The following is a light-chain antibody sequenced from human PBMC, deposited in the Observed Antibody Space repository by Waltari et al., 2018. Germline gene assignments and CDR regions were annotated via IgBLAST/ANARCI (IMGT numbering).Light chain of an antibody. V-gene: IGLV3-19*01. CDR2: GKN. Sequence: SSELTQDPAVSVALGQTVRITGQGDSLRSYYASWYQQKHGQAPVLVIYGKNNRPSGIPDRFSGSSSGNTAPLTIPGAQAEDEADYYCNSRDSSGNHLVFGGGTKLTVL. CDR1: SLRSYY. J-gene: IGLJ2*01. CDR3: NSRDSSGNHLV.